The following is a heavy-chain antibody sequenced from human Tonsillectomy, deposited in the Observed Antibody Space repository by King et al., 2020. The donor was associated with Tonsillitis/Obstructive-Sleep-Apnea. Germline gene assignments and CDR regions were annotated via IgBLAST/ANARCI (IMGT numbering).Heavy chain of an antibody. CDR2: IGDDGSKK. Sequence: VQLVESGGGVVQPGRSLRLSCVASGFSFSSYGMHWVRQGPGKGLEWVAVIGDDGSKKYYTDSVKGRFIISRDNSKKMVYLQMSSLRGEDTAVYYCARGIRFLEWLSSDAFDIWGPGAKVTVSS. V-gene: IGHV3-33*08. D-gene: IGHD3-3*01. J-gene: IGHJ3*02. CDR3: ARGIRFLEWLSSDAFDI. CDR1: GFSFSSYG.